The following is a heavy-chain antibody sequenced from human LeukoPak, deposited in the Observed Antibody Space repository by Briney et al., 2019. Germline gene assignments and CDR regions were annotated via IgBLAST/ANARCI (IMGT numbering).Heavy chain of an antibody. CDR2: ISGSSSYI. Sequence: GGSLRLSCAASGFAFTNYDINWVRQAPGKGLEWVSSISGSSSYIYYADSVKGRFTISRDNAKNSLFLQMNSLRAEDTAVYYCARGMYGDYGFFAYWGQGTLVTVSS. D-gene: IGHD4-17*01. J-gene: IGHJ4*02. V-gene: IGHV3-21*01. CDR1: GFAFTNYD. CDR3: ARGMYGDYGFFAY.